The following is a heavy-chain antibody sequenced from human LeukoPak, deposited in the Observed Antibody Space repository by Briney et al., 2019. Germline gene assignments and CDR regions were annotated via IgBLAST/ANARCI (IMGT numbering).Heavy chain of an antibody. V-gene: IGHV1-69*13. Sequence: ASVKVSCKASGYRFNSQGMNWVRQAPGQGLEWMGGIIPIFGTANYAQKFQGRVTITADESTSTAYMELSGLRSEDTAVYYCARVGSQYYYGSGSAWGQGTLVTVSS. D-gene: IGHD3-10*01. CDR2: IIPIFGTA. J-gene: IGHJ5*02. CDR3: ARVGSQYYYGSGSA. CDR1: GYRFNSQG.